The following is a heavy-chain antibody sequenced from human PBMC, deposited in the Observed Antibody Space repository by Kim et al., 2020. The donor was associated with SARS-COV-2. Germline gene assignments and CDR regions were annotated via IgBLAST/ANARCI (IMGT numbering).Heavy chain of an antibody. Sequence: GGSLRLSCAASGFTFSRYWMSWVRQAPGKGLEWVANIKKDGSEKYYVDSVKGRFTISRDNAKNSLYLQMTSLRAEDTAVYYCGRDGTYSDSSLDYWGQGTLVTVSS. V-gene: IGHV3-7*01. D-gene: IGHD3-22*01. CDR2: IKKDGSEK. J-gene: IGHJ4*02. CDR3: GRDGTYSDSSLDY. CDR1: GFTFSRYW.